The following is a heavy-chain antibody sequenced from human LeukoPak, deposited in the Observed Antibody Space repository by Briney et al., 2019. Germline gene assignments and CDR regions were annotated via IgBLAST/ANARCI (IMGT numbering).Heavy chain of an antibody. J-gene: IGHJ2*01. Sequence: ASVKVSCKASGYTFTSYYMHWVRQAPGQGLEWMGIINPSGGSTGYAQKFQGRVTMTRDTSTSTVYMELSSLRSEDTAVYYCARDEGLRHWYFDLWGRGTLVTVSS. CDR2: INPSGGST. CDR1: GYTFTSYY. CDR3: ARDEGLRHWYFDL. D-gene: IGHD4-17*01. V-gene: IGHV1-46*01.